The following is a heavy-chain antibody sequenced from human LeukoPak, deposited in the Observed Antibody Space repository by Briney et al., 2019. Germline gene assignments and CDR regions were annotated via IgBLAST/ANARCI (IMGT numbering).Heavy chain of an antibody. J-gene: IGHJ4*02. D-gene: IGHD7-27*01. CDR1: GFYFINSW. Sequence: GGSLRLSCAGSGFYFINSWISWVRQSPGKGLEWVGHIKRKSDGETVDFAAPVNGRFSISRDDSKNTVYLQMNGLRIEDTGVYYCTTSGGNWDYFDYWGQGTLVTVSS. CDR2: IKRKSDGETV. V-gene: IGHV3-15*01. CDR3: TTSGGNWDYFDY.